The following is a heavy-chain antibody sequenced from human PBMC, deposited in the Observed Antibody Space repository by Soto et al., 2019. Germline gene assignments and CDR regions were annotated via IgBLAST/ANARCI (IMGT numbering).Heavy chain of an antibody. D-gene: IGHD3-10*01. Sequence: EVQLLESGGGLVQPGGSLRLSCAASGFTFSSFSMSCAHQAPGKGLEWVSGFSTGGDGGATYYADSVKGRFTISRDNSKTTLFLQMNSLRAEDTAIYYCAKKVNSGSGSQFFDYWGQGALVTVSS. CDR1: GFTFSSFS. V-gene: IGHV3-23*01. CDR2: FSTGGDGGAT. CDR3: AKKVNSGSGSQFFDY. J-gene: IGHJ4*02.